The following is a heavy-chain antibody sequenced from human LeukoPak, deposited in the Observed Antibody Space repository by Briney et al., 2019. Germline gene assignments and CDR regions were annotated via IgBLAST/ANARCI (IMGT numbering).Heavy chain of an antibody. V-gene: IGHV6-1*01. CDR1: GDSVSSYNVA. CDR3: TRHPSHTTATGVFDH. D-gene: IGHD1-1*01. Sequence: SQTLSLTCAISGDSVSSYNVAWHWIRQSPSRGLEWLGRTYYRSKWFFDYAVSVRGRITINADTSKNQFSLKLRSVTAADTAVYYCTRHPSHTTATGVFDHWGQGTLVTVSS. CDR2: TYYRSKWFF. J-gene: IGHJ4*02.